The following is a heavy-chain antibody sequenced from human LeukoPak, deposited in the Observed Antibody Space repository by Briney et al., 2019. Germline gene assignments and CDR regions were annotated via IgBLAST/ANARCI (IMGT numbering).Heavy chain of an antibody. Sequence: PGGSLRLSCAASGFTFSRSAMTWVRQGPGTGLEFVASIIYSGGATYYADSVKGRFTISRDNSKNTLYLQMNSLRTEDTALYYCAKDGLYYDGSAHVYYFDSWGQGTLVIVSS. CDR3: AKDGLYYDGSAHVYYFDS. CDR2: IIYSGGAT. CDR1: GFTFSRSA. J-gene: IGHJ4*02. V-gene: IGHV3-23*01. D-gene: IGHD3-22*01.